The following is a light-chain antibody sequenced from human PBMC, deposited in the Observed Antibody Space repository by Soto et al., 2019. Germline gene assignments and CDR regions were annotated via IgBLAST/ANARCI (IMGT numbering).Light chain of an antibody. Sequence: QSVLTQPRSVSGSPGQSVTISCTGTSSDVGAYNYVCWYQQLPGKAPRLIIYDVIKRPSGVPDRFSGSKSGNTASLTISGLQPEDEADYYCHSFTHSYTEVFGGGTKLTVL. CDR3: HSFTHSYTEV. J-gene: IGLJ3*02. CDR1: SSDVGAYNY. V-gene: IGLV2-11*01. CDR2: DVI.